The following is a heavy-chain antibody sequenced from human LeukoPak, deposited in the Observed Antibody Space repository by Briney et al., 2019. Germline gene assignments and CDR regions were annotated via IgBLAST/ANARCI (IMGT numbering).Heavy chain of an antibody. CDR2: IYNSEST. V-gene: IGHV4-30-2*01. J-gene: IGHJ3*02. CDR3: ARVPFDYYDSDDYYYHDAFDI. D-gene: IGHD3-22*01. Sequence: SDTLTLICAVPVGSIKNVGYSGRWIRQPPGKGLEWIAYIYNSESTYYNPSLKNRVTISIDRSKNQLSLNLSSVTAADTAVYYCARVPFDYYDSDDYYYHDAFDIWGQGTMVTVSS. CDR1: VGSIKNVGYS.